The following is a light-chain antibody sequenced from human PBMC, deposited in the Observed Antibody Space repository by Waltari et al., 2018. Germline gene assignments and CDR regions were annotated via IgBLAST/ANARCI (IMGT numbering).Light chain of an antibody. CDR1: SGHSSNV. V-gene: IGLV4-69*01. Sequence: QLVLTQSPSASASLGASVKLTCTLSSGHSSNVIAWLQQQPEKGPRFLMKVNSDGSHRKGDAMPDRFSGSSSGAERYLSISSLQSEDEADYFCQTGGHGTWVFGGGTKLTVL. CDR2: VNSDGSH. J-gene: IGLJ3*02. CDR3: QTGGHGTWV.